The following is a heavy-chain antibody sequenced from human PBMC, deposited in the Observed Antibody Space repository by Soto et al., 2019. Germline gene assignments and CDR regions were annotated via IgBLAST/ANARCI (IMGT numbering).Heavy chain of an antibody. CDR1: GGTFSNSA. V-gene: IGHV1-69*05. Sequence: QVHLEQSGAEVKKPGSSVKVSCKASGGTFSNSAISWVRQAPGQGLEWMGGIMPVFRTPDYAQKFQGRVTXTXDEXTSTAYMELSGLRSDDTAVYYCARDKARPQLGGNYYYILDVWGQGTTVTVSS. CDR2: IMPVFRTP. CDR3: ARDKARPQLGGNYYYILDV. J-gene: IGHJ6*02. D-gene: IGHD3-3*02.